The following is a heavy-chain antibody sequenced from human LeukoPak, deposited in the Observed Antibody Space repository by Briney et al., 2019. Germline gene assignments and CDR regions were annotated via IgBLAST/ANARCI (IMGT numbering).Heavy chain of an antibody. V-gene: IGHV4-30-4*07. CDR1: GGSISSGGYS. J-gene: IGHJ2*01. CDR3: ARGMSGDYGVHWYFDL. CDR2: IYYSGST. D-gene: IGHD4-17*01. Sequence: SQTLSLTCAVSGGSISSGGYSWSWIRQPPGKGLEWIGSIYYSGSTDYNPSLKSRVSISLDTSKNHFSLKLSSVTAADTAVYYCARGMSGDYGVHWYFDLWGRGTLVTVSS.